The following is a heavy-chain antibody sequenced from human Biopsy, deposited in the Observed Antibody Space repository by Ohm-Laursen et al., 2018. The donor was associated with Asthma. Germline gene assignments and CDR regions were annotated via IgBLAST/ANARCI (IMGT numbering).Heavy chain of an antibody. CDR3: ARGPELDV. V-gene: IGHV4-34*01. J-gene: IGHJ6*02. CDR2: TNERGVT. CDR1: PGSFSGFF. Sequence: TLSLTCVVYPGSFSGFFWTWIRQSPGKGLEWIGETNERGVTNNNPSLKSRVIISIDTYWNRVSLKLTSVTAADTAVYYCARGPELDVWGQGTTVTVSS.